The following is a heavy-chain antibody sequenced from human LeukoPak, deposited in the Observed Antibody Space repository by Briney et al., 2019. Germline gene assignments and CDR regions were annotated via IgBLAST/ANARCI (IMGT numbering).Heavy chain of an antibody. CDR1: GYTFTGYY. CDR3: ARYTVTRMAFDI. J-gene: IGHJ3*02. CDR2: INPNSGGT. V-gene: IGHV1-2*02. Sequence: GASVKVSCKASGYTFTGYYMHWVRQAPGQGLEWMGWINPNSGGTNYAQKFQGRVTTTRDTSISTAYMELSRLRSDDTAVYYCARYTVTRMAFDIWGQGTMVTVSS. D-gene: IGHD4-17*01.